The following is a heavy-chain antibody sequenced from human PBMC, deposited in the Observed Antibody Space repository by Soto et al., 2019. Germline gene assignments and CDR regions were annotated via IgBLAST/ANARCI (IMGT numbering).Heavy chain of an antibody. CDR3: ARGRSPDGPRQMTFDY. Sequence: QVQLHESGPGLVKPSETLSVTCSVSGGSVTLDNFYWTWLRLHPEKGLEWIGYIYFTGTTYYSPPLRSGATRSAHTSKNVFFLSLTSVTAADTAIYYCARGRSPDGPRQMTFDYWGQGIQVTVSP. CDR1: GGSVTLDNFY. J-gene: IGHJ4*02. V-gene: IGHV4-31*03. CDR2: IYFTGTT.